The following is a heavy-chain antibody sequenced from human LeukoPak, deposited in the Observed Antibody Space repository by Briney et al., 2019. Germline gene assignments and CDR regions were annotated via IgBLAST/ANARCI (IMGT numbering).Heavy chain of an antibody. CDR2: IYYSGST. CDR1: GGSFSGYY. J-gene: IGHJ3*02. CDR3: ARGGYYDSSGSVHAFDI. Sequence: SETLSLTCAVYGGSFSGYYWSWIRQPPGKGLEWIGYIYYSGSTNYNPSLKSRVTISVDTSKNQSSLKLSSVTAADTAVYYCARGGYYDSSGSVHAFDIWGQGTMVTVSS. V-gene: IGHV4-59*01. D-gene: IGHD3-22*01.